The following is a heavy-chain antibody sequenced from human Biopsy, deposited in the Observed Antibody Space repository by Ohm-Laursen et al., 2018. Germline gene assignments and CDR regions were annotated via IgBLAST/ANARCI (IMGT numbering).Heavy chain of an antibody. J-gene: IGHJ3*01. CDR3: ARLYRLDDYWNDDPPDAFDV. CDR1: GGSISSDY. CDR2: ISNRGTT. D-gene: IGHD3-3*01. V-gene: IGHV4-59*01. Sequence: TLSLTWAVSGGSISSDYWSWIRQSPGKGLEWNGYISNRGTTNYNPSLRGRVTISVDTSTNQFSLKLSSVTTADTAVFFCARLYRLDDYWNDDPPDAFDVWGQGTRVTVSS.